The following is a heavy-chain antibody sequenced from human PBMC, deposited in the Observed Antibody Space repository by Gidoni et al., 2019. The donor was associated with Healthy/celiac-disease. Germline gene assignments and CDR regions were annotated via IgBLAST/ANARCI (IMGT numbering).Heavy chain of an antibody. CDR2: ISYDGSNT. D-gene: IGHD3-9*01. Sequence: QVQLVESGGGVVQPGRSLILSCAASGFTFSRYGMHWVRQAPVKGLEWVAVISYDGSNTDYADSVKGRFTISRDNSKNTLYLQMNSLRAEDTAVYYCAKGRVRYFDWTNDAFDIWGQGTMVTVSS. V-gene: IGHV3-30*18. CDR1: GFTFSRYG. CDR3: AKGRVRYFDWTNDAFDI. J-gene: IGHJ3*02.